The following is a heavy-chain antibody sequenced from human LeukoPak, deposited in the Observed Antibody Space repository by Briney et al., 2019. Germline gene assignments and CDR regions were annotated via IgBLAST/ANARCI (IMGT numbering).Heavy chain of an antibody. D-gene: IGHD5-24*01. CDR2: IYYGGST. V-gene: IGHV4-59*01. CDR3: ARDNGYNPPDY. CDR1: GGSISSYY. Sequence: SETLSLTCTVSGGSISSYYWSWIRQPPGKGLEWIGYIYYGGSTNYNPSLKSRVTISVDTSKNQFSLKLSSVTAADTAVYYCARDNGYNPPDYWGQGTLVTVSS. J-gene: IGHJ4*02.